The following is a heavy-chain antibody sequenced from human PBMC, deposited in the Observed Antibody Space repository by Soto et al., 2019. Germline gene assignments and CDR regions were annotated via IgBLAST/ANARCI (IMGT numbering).Heavy chain of an antibody. J-gene: IGHJ6*02. CDR2: ISSSSSYI. Sequence: EVQLVESGGGLVKPGGSLRLSCAASGFTFSSYSMNWVRQAPGKGLEWVSSISSSSSYIYYADSVKGRFTISRDNAKNSLYRQMNRLRAEDTAVYYCARGYSSSWFLMDVWGQGTTVTVSS. V-gene: IGHV3-21*01. D-gene: IGHD6-13*01. CDR1: GFTFSSYS. CDR3: ARGYSSSWFLMDV.